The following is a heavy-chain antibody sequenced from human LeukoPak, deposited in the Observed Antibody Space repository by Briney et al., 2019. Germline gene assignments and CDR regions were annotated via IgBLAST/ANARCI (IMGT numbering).Heavy chain of an antibody. J-gene: IGHJ6*02. D-gene: IGHD5-18*01. CDR3: ARIQLWLVYYYYGMDV. Sequence: GGSLRLSCAASGFTFSSYSMNWVRQAPGKGLEWVSSISSSSSYIYYADSVKGRFTISRDNAKNSLYLQMNSLRAEDPAVYYCARIQLWLVYYYYGMDVWGQGTTVTVSS. V-gene: IGHV3-21*01. CDR2: ISSSSSYI. CDR1: GFTFSSYS.